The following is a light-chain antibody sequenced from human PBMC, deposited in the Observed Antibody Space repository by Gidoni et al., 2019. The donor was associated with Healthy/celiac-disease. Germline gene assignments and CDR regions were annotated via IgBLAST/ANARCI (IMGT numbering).Light chain of an antibody. J-gene: IGKJ3*01. CDR2: WAS. CDR1: QSVLYSSNNKNY. CDR3: QQYYSTPLT. V-gene: IGKV4-1*01. Sequence: IVITQSPASLAVSLGERATINCKSSQSVLYSSNNKNYLAWYQQKPGQPPKLLIYWASTRESGVPDRFSGSGSGTDFTLTISSLQAEDVAVYYCQQYYSTPLTFGPGTKVDIK.